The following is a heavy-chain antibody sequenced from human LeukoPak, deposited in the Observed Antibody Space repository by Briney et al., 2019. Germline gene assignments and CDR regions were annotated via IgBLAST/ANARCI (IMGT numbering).Heavy chain of an antibody. V-gene: IGHV4-30-4*01. Sequence: SETLSLTCTVSGGSISSGDYYWSWIRQPPGKGLEWIGYIYYSGSTYYNPSLKSRVTISVDTSKNQFSLKLSSVTAADTAVYYCARDLQRSYGMDVWGQGTTVTVSS. D-gene: IGHD1-1*01. CDR1: GGSISSGDYY. J-gene: IGHJ6*02. CDR2: IYYSGST. CDR3: ARDLQRSYGMDV.